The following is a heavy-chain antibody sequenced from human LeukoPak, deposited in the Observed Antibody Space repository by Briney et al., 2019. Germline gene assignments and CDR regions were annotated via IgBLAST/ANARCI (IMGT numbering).Heavy chain of an antibody. D-gene: IGHD5-24*01. CDR1: GASISSDY. V-gene: IGHV4-59*08. CDR2: IYYGGIA. Sequence: SETLSLTCTVSGASISSDYWSWIRQPPGKGLEWIGYIYYGGIANYTPSLKSRVTISLDTSKNQFSLKLNSVTAEDTAVYYCARRHHNWDYWGQGTLVTVSS. J-gene: IGHJ4*02. CDR3: ARRHHNWDY.